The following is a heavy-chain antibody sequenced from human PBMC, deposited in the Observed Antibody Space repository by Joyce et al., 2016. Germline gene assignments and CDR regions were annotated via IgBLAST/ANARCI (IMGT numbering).Heavy chain of an antibody. CDR1: GFTFSSHG. J-gene: IGHJ4*02. CDR2: IWSDGSNK. CDR3: ARDSYLTGYYIDY. V-gene: IGHV3-33*01. D-gene: IGHD3-9*01. Sequence: VQLVESGGGVVQPGRSLRLSCAASGFTFSSHGMHWVRQAPGKGLEWGAFIWSDGSNKYYADTMKGRVTISRDNSKNTVLLQMNTLRDADTAVYYCARDSYLTGYYIDYWGQGTLVTVSS.